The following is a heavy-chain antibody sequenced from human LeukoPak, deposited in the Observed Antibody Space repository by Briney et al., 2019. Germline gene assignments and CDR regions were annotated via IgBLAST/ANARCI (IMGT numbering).Heavy chain of an antibody. Sequence: PGGSLRLSCAASGLTFSSYATHWVRRAPGKGLEYVSAISSNGGSTYYANSVKGRFTISRDNSKNTLYLQMGSLRAEDMAVYYCARGGIAAAGTMEYWGQGTLVTVSS. CDR3: ARGGIAAAGTMEY. CDR2: ISSNGGST. V-gene: IGHV3-64*01. J-gene: IGHJ4*02. D-gene: IGHD6-13*01. CDR1: GLTFSSYA.